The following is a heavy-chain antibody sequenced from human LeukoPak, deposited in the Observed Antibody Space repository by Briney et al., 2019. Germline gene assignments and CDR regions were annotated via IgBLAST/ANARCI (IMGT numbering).Heavy chain of an antibody. CDR2: INPSGGST. V-gene: IGHV1-46*01. CDR1: GYTFTIYY. CDR3: ARGTLVP. D-gene: IGHD1-7*01. J-gene: IGHJ5*02. Sequence: AAVTVSFTAAGYTFTIYYMDWGRQGPGQGLEWMAIINPSGGSTSYAQNFHGRVTMTRDMSTSTLYMELSSLRSEDTAVYYCARGTLVPWGQGTLVTVSS.